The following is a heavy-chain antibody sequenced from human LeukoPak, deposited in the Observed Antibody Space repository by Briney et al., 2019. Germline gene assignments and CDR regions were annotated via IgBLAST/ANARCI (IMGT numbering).Heavy chain of an antibody. V-gene: IGHV1-69*04. D-gene: IGHD5-24*01. CDR2: IIPILGIA. CDR3: ARGWRRGDGYTIDY. J-gene: IGHJ4*02. Sequence: ASVKVSCKASGGTFSSYAISWVRQAPGQGLEWMGRIIPILGIANYAQKFQGRVTITADKSTSTAYMELSSLRSEDTAVYYCARGWRRGDGYTIDYWGQGTLVTVSS. CDR1: GGTFSSYA.